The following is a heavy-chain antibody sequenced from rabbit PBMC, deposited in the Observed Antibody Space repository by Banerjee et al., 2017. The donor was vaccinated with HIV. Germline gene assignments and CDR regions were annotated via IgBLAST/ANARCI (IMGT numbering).Heavy chain of an antibody. CDR1: GFSFSSSYY. Sequence: QEQLEESGGGLVKPEASLTLTCTASGFSFSSSYYMCWVRQAPGKGLEWIACVYAGSSGSTYYASWAKGRFTITRNTNLNTVDLKMTSLTAADTATYFCARDPAGSGYDFDLWGQGTLVTVS. D-gene: IGHD8-1*01. CDR2: VYAGSSGST. V-gene: IGHV1S45*01. J-gene: IGHJ4*01. CDR3: ARDPAGSGYDFDL.